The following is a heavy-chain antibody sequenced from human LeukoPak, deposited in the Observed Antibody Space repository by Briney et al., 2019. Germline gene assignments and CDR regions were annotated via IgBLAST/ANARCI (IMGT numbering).Heavy chain of an antibody. J-gene: IGHJ4*02. CDR2: IYYSGST. CDR3: ARDQHGFDS. CDR1: GGSISSYY. V-gene: IGHV4-59*01. Sequence: PSETLSLTCIVSGGSISSYYWSWIRQPPGKGLEWIGYIYYSGSTNYNPSFKSRVTISVDTSKNQFSLKLSSVTAADTAVYYCARDQHGFDSWGQGTLVTVSS. D-gene: IGHD4-17*01.